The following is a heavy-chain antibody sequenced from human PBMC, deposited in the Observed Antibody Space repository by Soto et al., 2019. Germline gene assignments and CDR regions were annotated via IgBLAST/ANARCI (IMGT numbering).Heavy chain of an antibody. D-gene: IGHD3-22*01. CDR2: IIPIFGTA. Sequence: GSSLKVSCKSSGGPFSSYAISWVRQAPGQGLEWMGGIIPIFGTANYAQKFQGRVTITADESTSTAYMELSSLRSEDTAVYYCARIEYYYDSSGDRGAFDIWGQGTMVTVSS. V-gene: IGHV1-69*13. J-gene: IGHJ3*02. CDR3: ARIEYYYDSSGDRGAFDI. CDR1: GGPFSSYA.